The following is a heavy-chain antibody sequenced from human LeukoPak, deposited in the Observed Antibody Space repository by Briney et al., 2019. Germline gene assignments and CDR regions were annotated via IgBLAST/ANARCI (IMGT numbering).Heavy chain of an antibody. CDR3: AKENYHYYMDV. CDR2: ISYDGSMK. D-gene: IGHD3-10*01. CDR1: GFPFSHFG. V-gene: IGHV3-30*18. J-gene: IGHJ6*03. Sequence: GGSLRLSCEASGFPFSHFGMHWVRQAPGKGLEWVAVISYDGSMKYYGDSVKGRFTISRDNSKNTLYLQLNSLRPEDTAVFYCAKENYHYYMDVWGKGTRVTVSS.